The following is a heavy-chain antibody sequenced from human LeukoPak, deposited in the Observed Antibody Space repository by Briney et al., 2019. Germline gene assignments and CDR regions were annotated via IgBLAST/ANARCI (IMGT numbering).Heavy chain of an antibody. CDR2: IYSGGST. CDR1: GFTVSSNY. D-gene: IGHD3-3*01. V-gene: IGHV3-66*02. J-gene: IGHJ6*03. Sequence: GGSLRLSCAASGFTVSSNYMSWVRQAPGKGLEWVSVIYSGGSTYYADSVKGRFTISRDNSKNTLYLQMNSLRAEDTAVYYCARDPRGSDFWSGYFMDVWGKGTTVTDSS. CDR3: ARDPRGSDFWSGYFMDV.